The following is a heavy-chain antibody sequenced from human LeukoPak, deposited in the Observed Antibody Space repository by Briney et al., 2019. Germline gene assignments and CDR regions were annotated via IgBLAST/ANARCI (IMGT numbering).Heavy chain of an antibody. V-gene: IGHV3-30*04. CDR1: GFTFSSYA. J-gene: IGHJ4*02. CDR2: ISYDGSNK. CDR3: ARAIPSPYCGGDCYSGAFDY. D-gene: IGHD2-21*02. Sequence: PGRSLRLSCAASGFTFSSYAMHWVRQAPGKGLEWVAVISYDGSNKYYADSVKGRFTISGDNSKNTLYLQMNSLRAEDTAVYYCARAIPSPYCGGDCYSGAFDYWGQGTLVTVSS.